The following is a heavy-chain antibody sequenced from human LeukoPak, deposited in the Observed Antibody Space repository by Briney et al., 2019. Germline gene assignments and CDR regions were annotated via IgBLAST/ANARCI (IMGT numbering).Heavy chain of an antibody. D-gene: IGHD2-2*01. CDR1: GYSISSGYY. CDR2: IYHSGST. CDR3: ARRGGAYYARRFDP. V-gene: IGHV4-38-2*02. Sequence: SETLSLTCTVSGYSISSGYYWGWIRQPPGKGLEWIGSIYHSGSTYYNPSLKSRVTISVDTSKNQFSLKLSSVTAADTAVYYCARRGGAYYARRFDPWGQGTLVTVSS. J-gene: IGHJ5*02.